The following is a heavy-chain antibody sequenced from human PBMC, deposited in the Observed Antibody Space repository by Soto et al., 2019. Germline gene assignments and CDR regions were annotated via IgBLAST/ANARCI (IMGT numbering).Heavy chain of an antibody. CDR3: ASRERLDAFDV. CDR2: IIPIFGSI. CDR1: GGTLSTYG. D-gene: IGHD1-26*01. V-gene: IGHV1-69*06. Sequence: QVQLVQSGAEVKKPGSSVKVSCKASGGTLSTYGITWVRQASGQGLEWMGGIIPIFGSINFAQKFQGRLTITPDKSTSTFYMELSSLTSEDTAVYYCASRERLDAFDVWGQGTMVTVSS. J-gene: IGHJ3*01.